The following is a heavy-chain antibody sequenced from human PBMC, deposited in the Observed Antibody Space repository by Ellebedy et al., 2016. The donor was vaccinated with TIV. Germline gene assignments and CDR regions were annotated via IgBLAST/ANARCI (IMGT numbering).Heavy chain of an antibody. D-gene: IGHD2-15*01. J-gene: IGHJ1*01. V-gene: IGHV3-23*01. Sequence: GGSLRLXCAASGFTFSSYAMSWVRQAPGKGLEWVSAISGSGGSTYYADSVKGRFTISRDNSKNTLYLQMNSLRAEDTAVYFCAKDLLVVVASSAENFQHWGQGTLVTLSS. CDR3: AKDLLVVVASSAENFQH. CDR2: ISGSGGST. CDR1: GFTFSSYA.